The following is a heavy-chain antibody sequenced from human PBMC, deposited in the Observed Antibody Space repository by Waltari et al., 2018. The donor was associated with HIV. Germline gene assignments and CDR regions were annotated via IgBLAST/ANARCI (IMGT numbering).Heavy chain of an antibody. D-gene: IGHD3-10*01. CDR2: IYYSGST. CDR3: ARENITMVRGVRTYYYYYGMDV. Sequence: QVQLQETGPGLVKPSETLSLTCTVSGGSISSYYWSWIRQPPGKGLEWIGYIYYSGSTNYNPSRKSRVTISVATSKNQFSLKLSSVTAADTAVYYCARENITMVRGVRTYYYYYGMDVWGQGTTVTVSS. V-gene: IGHV4-59*01. J-gene: IGHJ6*02. CDR1: GGSISSYY.